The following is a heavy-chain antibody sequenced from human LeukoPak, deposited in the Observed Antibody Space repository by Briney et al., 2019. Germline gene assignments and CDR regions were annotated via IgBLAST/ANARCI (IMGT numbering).Heavy chain of an antibody. CDR1: GGSISSSSYY. J-gene: IGHJ4*02. CDR2: IYYSGST. D-gene: IGHD3-3*01. CDR3: ARHQDFLSPLFY. Sequence: PSETLSLTCTVSGGSISSSSYYWGWIRQPPGKGLEWIGSIYYSGSTYYNPSLKSRVTISVDTSKNQFSLKLSSVTAADTAVYYCARHQDFLSPLFYWGQGTLVTVSS. V-gene: IGHV4-39*01.